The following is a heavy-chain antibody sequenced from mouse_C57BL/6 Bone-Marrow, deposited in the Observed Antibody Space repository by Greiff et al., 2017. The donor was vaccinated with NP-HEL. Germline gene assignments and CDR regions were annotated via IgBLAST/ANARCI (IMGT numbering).Heavy chain of an antibody. CDR2: SRNKANDYTT. Sequence: VQLKESGGGLVQSGRSLRLSCATSGFTFSDFYMEWVRQAPGKGLEWIAASRNKANDYTTEYSASVKGRFIVSRDTSQSILYLQMNALRAEDTAIYYCARDAGYSNYFYAMDYWGQGTSVTVSS. D-gene: IGHD2-5*01. CDR1: GFTFSDFY. J-gene: IGHJ4*01. CDR3: ARDAGYSNYFYAMDY. V-gene: IGHV7-1*01.